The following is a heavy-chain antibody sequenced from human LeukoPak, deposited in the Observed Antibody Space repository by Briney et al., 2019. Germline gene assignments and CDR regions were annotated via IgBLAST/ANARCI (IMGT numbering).Heavy chain of an antibody. D-gene: IGHD2-2*02. Sequence: ASVKVSCKASGYTFTSYGISWVRQAPGQGLEWMGWISAYNGNTNYAQKLQGRVTMTTDTSTSTAYMELRSLRSDDTAVYYCARVSTGYCSRTRCYIFDYWGQGTLVTVSS. CDR2: ISAYNGNT. CDR3: ARVSTGYCSRTRCYIFDY. J-gene: IGHJ4*02. CDR1: GYTFTSYG. V-gene: IGHV1-18*01.